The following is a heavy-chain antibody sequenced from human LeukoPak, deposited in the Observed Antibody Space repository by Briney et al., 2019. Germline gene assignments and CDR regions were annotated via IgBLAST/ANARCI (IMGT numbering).Heavy chain of an antibody. CDR2: ISSSGSTI. Sequence: PGGSLRLSCAASGFTFSSYEMNWVRQATGKGLEWVSYISSSGSTIYYADSVKGRFTISRDNAKNSLYLQMNSLRAEDTAVYYCARDGVGNHGDYVLGGNWFDPWGQGTLVTVSS. V-gene: IGHV3-48*03. J-gene: IGHJ5*02. CDR1: GFTFSSYE. D-gene: IGHD4-17*01. CDR3: ARDGVGNHGDYVLGGNWFDP.